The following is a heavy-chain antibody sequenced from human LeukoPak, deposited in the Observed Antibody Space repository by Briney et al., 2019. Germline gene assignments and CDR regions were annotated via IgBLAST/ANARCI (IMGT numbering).Heavy chain of an antibody. Sequence: GGSLRLSCAASGFTFSSYGMHWVRQAPGKGLEWMAVIPYDESNKYYADSVKGRFTISRDNSKNSLYLQMNSLRAEDTAVYYCAGNSILTGYYLFDYWGQGTLVTVSS. J-gene: IGHJ4*02. CDR3: AGNSILTGYYLFDY. CDR1: GFTFSSYG. D-gene: IGHD3-9*01. V-gene: IGHV3-30*03. CDR2: IPYDESNK.